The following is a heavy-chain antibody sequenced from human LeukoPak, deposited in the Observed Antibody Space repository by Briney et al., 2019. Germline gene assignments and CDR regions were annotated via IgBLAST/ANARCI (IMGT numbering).Heavy chain of an antibody. CDR2: IYYSGST. Sequence: SGTLSLTCTVSGGSISSSSYYWGWIRQPPGKGLEWIGSIYYSGSTYYNPSLKSRVTISVDTSKNQFSLKLSSVTAADTAVYYCARLGGYCSSTSCYYFDYWGQGTLVTVSS. V-gene: IGHV4-39*01. D-gene: IGHD2-2*01. J-gene: IGHJ4*02. CDR1: GGSISSSSYY. CDR3: ARLGGYCSSTSCYYFDY.